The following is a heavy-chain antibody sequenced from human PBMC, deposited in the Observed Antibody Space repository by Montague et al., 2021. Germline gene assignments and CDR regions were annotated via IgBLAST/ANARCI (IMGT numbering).Heavy chain of an antibody. J-gene: IGHJ6*02. CDR2: VDITELG. CDR1: AASLTDKSHH. D-gene: IGHD3-3*01. Sequence: SETLSLTCSVSAASLTDKSHHWGWTRKPPGKGTEWMGCVDITELGEPKASLKSRAHISVDKPKNTFSLKLTSVTAADTAVYFCARTNLGVERLDVWG. V-gene: IGHV4-39*02. CDR3: ARTNLGVERLDV.